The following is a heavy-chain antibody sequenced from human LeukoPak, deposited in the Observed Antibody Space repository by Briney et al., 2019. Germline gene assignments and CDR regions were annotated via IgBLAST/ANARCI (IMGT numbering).Heavy chain of an antibody. Sequence: GESLQISCKGSEYSFATYWIGWVRQMPGQGLEWMGIIFPGDSDTRYSPSFQGQVTISADKSISTAYLQWSSLKASDTAIYYCASEYCSGGNCYFDYWGQGTLVTVSA. V-gene: IGHV5-51*01. J-gene: IGHJ4*02. D-gene: IGHD2-15*01. CDR1: EYSFATYW. CDR3: ASEYCSGGNCYFDY. CDR2: IFPGDSDT.